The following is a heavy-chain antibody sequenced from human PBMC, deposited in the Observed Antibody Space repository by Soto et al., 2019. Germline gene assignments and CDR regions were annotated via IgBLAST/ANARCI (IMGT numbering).Heavy chain of an antibody. J-gene: IGHJ3*02. V-gene: IGHV1-3*01. CDR3: ARDDGAFDI. CDR2: INACNGNT. CDR1: GYTFTSYA. Sequence: QVQLVQSGAEVKKPGASVKVSCKASGYTFTSYAMHWVRQAPGQRLEWMGWINACNGNTKYSQKFQGRVTITRDTSPSTDYMELSSLRSEDTAVYYCARDDGAFDIWGQGTMVTVSS.